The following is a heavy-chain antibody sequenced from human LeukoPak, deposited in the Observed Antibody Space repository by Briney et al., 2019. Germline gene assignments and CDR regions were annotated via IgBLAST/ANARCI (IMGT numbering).Heavy chain of an antibody. D-gene: IGHD5-18*01. CDR1: GFTFSSYS. CDR3: ARAPYTAMATTDY. V-gene: IGHV3-21*01. Sequence: GGSLRLSCAASGFTFSSYSMNWVRQAPGKGLEWVSSISSSSSYIYYADSVKGRFTISRDNAKNSLYLQMNSLRAEDTAVYYCARAPYTAMATTDYWGQGTLVTVSS. J-gene: IGHJ4*02. CDR2: ISSSSSYI.